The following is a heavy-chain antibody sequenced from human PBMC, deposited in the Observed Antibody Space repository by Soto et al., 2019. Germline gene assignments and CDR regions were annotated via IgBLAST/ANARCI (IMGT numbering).Heavy chain of an antibody. CDR3: ARDADYGGSRGGMDV. J-gene: IGHJ6*02. D-gene: IGHD4-17*01. CDR2: IYYSGST. CDR1: GGSVNNANYF. V-gene: IGHV4-31*03. Sequence: QVRLEESGPGLVKPSETLSLICSVSGGSVNNANYFWNWIRHHPEHGLEWIGYIYYSGSTRYNPSFKSRVTLSIDTSKNQFSLSLNSVTVADTAVYFCARDADYGGSRGGMDVWGRGTTVTVSS.